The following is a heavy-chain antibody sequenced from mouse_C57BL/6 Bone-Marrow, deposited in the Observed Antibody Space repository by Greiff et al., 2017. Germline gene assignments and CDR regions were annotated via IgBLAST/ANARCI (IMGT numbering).Heavy chain of an antibody. V-gene: IGHV1-55*01. CDR1: GYTFTSYW. Sequence: VQLQQPGAELVKPGASVKMSCKASGYTFTSYWITWVKQRPGQGLEWIGDIYPGSGSTNYNEKFKSKATLTVDTSSSTAYMQLSSLTSEDSAVYYCARRTTVVAPYYYAMDYWGQGTSGTVSS. CDR3: ARRTTVVAPYYYAMDY. CDR2: IYPGSGST. J-gene: IGHJ4*01. D-gene: IGHD1-1*01.